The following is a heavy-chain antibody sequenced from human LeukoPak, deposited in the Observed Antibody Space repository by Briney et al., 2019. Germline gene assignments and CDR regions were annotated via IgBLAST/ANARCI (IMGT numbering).Heavy chain of an antibody. D-gene: IGHD1-26*01. Sequence: GSLRLSCAASGFTFSSYAMSWVRQAPGKGLEWVSAISGSGGSTYYADSVKGRFTISRDNSKNTLYLQMNSLRAEDTAVYYCAKDSMWELHFDYWGQGTLVTVSS. CDR2: ISGSGGST. J-gene: IGHJ4*02. CDR3: AKDSMWELHFDY. V-gene: IGHV3-23*01. CDR1: GFTFSSYA.